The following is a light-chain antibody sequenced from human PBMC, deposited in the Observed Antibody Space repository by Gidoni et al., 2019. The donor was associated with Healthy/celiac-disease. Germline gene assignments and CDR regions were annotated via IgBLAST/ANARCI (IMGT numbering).Light chain of an antibody. Sequence: DIVMTQSPDSLAVSLGERATINCKSSQSVLYSSNNKHYLAWYQQKPGQPPKLLMYWASTRESGVPDRVRGSGSGTDFTRTIRSLQAEDVAVYYCQQYYSTPRTFGQGTKVEIK. V-gene: IGKV4-1*01. CDR2: WAS. CDR3: QQYYSTPRT. CDR1: QSVLYSSNNKHY. J-gene: IGKJ1*01.